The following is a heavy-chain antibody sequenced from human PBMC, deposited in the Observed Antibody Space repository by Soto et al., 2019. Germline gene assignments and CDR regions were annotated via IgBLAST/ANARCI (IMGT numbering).Heavy chain of an antibody. CDR1: GGTFSSYT. CDR3: ARGPYSSSWYYYYYYMDV. D-gene: IGHD6-13*01. J-gene: IGHJ6*03. Sequence: QVQLVQSGAEVKKPGSSVKVSCKASGGTFSSYTISWVRQAPGQGLEWMGRIIPILGIANYAQKFQGRVTINADKSTSTAYMELSSLRSEDTAVYYCARGPYSSSWYYYYYYMDVWGKGTTVTVSS. CDR2: IIPILGIA. V-gene: IGHV1-69*02.